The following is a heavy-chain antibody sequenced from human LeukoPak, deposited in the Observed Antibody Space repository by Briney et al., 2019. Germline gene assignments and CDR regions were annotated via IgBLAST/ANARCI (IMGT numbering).Heavy chain of an antibody. CDR1: GGSISSYY. CDR3: ARLWDSNYFDY. D-gene: IGHD4-11*01. V-gene: IGHV4-59*08. CDR2: IYYIVTT. Sequence: SETLSLTCTVSGGSISSYYCSCIRHPPGKGLEWIWYIYYIVTTNYNPTLKSRVTISVETSKNQFSLKLSSVTAAVTAVYYCARLWDSNYFDYWGQGTLVTVSS. J-gene: IGHJ4*02.